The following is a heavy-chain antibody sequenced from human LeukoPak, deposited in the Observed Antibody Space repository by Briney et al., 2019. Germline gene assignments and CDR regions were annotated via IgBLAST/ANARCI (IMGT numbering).Heavy chain of an antibody. D-gene: IGHD5-12*01. J-gene: IGHJ4*02. CDR2: IYHSGST. CDR3: ARGGGYASPIGY. Sequence: PSETLSLTCTLSGGSISTYYWSWIRQPPGKGLEWIGYIYHSGSTNYNPSLKSRVTISVDTSKNQFSLKLSSVTAADTAVYYCARGGGYASPIGYWGQGALITVSS. CDR1: GGSISTYY. V-gene: IGHV4-59*01.